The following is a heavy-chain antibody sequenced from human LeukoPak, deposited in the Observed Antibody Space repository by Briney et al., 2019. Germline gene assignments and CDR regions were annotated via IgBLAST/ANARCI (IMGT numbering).Heavy chain of an antibody. D-gene: IGHD6-13*01. J-gene: IGHJ5*02. CDR1: GFTVSSNY. CDR2: IYSGGST. Sequence: TGRSLRLSCAASGFTVSSNYMSWVRQAPGKGLEWVSVIYSGGSTYYADSVKGRFTISRDNSKNTLYLQMDSLRAEDTAVYYCARDKRYSSSWYVEYNWFDPWGQGTLVTVSS. CDR3: ARDKRYSSSWYVEYNWFDP. V-gene: IGHV3-53*01.